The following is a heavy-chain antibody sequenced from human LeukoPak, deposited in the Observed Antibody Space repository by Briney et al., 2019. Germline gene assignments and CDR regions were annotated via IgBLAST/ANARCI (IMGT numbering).Heavy chain of an antibody. Sequence: GAAVKVSCKSSGYTFNGYYMHWVRQAPGQGLEWMGWINPNNGGTKYAQNFQGRVTMTRDTSISTAYMELSRLRSDDTAVYYCARGSIVGATFDYFDYWGQGTLVTVSS. J-gene: IGHJ4*02. CDR2: INPNNGGT. D-gene: IGHD1-26*01. V-gene: IGHV1-2*02. CDR3: ARGSIVGATFDYFDY. CDR1: GYTFNGYY.